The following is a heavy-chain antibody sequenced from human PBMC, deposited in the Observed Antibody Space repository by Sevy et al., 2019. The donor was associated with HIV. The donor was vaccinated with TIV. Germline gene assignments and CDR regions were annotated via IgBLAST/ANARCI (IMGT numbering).Heavy chain of an antibody. J-gene: IGHJ4*02. CDR2: MSPYNGNK. CDR1: GYTFTTYN. Sequence: ASVKVSCKASGYTFTTYNIVWVRQAPGQGLEWLAWMSPYNGNKNYAQRVQRRVTMTTDTFTDTAFLELRSLEFDDTATYYCARGSTSWYDYWGQGTLDTVSS. CDR3: ARGSTSWYDY. D-gene: IGHD2-8*01. V-gene: IGHV1-18*01.